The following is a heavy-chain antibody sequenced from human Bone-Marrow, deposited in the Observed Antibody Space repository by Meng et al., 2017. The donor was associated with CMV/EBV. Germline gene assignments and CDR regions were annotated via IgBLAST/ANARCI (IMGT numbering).Heavy chain of an antibody. D-gene: IGHD3-10*01. V-gene: IGHV1-18*01. CDR2: ISAYSGDT. J-gene: IGHJ4*02. Sequence: ASVKVSCKTSGYTFTTFDINWVRQAPGQGLEWMALISAYSGDTKYAQKFQGRVTLTPDTSTRTAYMEIRSLRSDDTAVYFCAGGGGDDGLDFWGQGTLVTVSS. CDR3: AGGGGDDGLDF. CDR1: GYTFTTFD.